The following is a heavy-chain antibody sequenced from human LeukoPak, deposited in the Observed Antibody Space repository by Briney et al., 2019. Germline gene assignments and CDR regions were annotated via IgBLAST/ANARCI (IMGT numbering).Heavy chain of an antibody. CDR1: GFTFSTYW. D-gene: IGHD6-19*01. CDR2: INSDGSST. J-gene: IGHJ5*02. CDR3: VRPYSSGWCNWFDP. Sequence: GGSLRLSCAASGFTFSTYWMHWVRQVPGKGLLWVSRINSDGSSTSYADSVKGRLTISRDNAKNTLYLQMNSLRAEDTAVYYCVRPYSSGWCNWFDPWGQGTLVTVSS. V-gene: IGHV3-74*01.